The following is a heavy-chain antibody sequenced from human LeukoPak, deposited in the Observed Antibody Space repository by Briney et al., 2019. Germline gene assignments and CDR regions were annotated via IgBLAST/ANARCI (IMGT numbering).Heavy chain of an antibody. CDR2: MNPNSGNT. D-gene: IGHD2-2*01. J-gene: IGHJ4*02. V-gene: IGHV1-8*01. CDR1: GYTFTSYD. CDR3: ARASFGYCSSTSCGPEVRY. Sequence: GASVKVSCKASGYTFTSYDINWVRQATGQGLEWMGWMNPNSGNTGYAQKFQGRVTITRNTSISTAYMELSSLRSEDTAVYYCARASFGYCSSTSCGPEVRYWGQGTLVTVSS.